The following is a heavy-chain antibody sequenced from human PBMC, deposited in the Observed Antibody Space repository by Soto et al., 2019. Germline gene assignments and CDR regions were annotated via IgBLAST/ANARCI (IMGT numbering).Heavy chain of an antibody. CDR3: ARGVDTAMGGYYFDY. V-gene: IGHV4-31*02. CDR2: IYYSGST. J-gene: IGHJ4*02. CDR1: GGSISSGGYY. Sequence: LCGGSISSGGYYWSWIRQHPGKGLEWIGYIYYSGSTYYNPSLKSRVTISVDTSKNQFSLKLSSVTAADTAVYYCARGVDTAMGGYYFDYWGQGTLVTVSS. D-gene: IGHD5-18*01.